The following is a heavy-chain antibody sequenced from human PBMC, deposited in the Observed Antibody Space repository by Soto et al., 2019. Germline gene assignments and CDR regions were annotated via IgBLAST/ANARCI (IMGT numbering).Heavy chain of an antibody. D-gene: IGHD3-10*01. CDR1: GYTFASYG. Sequence: ASVKVSCKASGYTFASYGISWVRQAPGQGLEWMGWISAYNGNTNYAQKLQGRVTMTTDTSTSTAYMELRSLRSDDTAVYYCVHGSGSYWTFDYWGQGTLVTVSS. V-gene: IGHV1-18*01. CDR2: ISAYNGNT. CDR3: VHGSGSYWTFDY. J-gene: IGHJ4*02.